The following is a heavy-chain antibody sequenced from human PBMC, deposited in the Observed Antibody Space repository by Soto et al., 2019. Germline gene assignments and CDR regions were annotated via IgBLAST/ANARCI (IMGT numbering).Heavy chain of an antibody. Sequence: QLQLQESGPGLVKPSETLSLTCTVSGGSISSSSYYWGWIRQPPGKGLEWIGSIYYSGSTYYNPSLKSRVTISVDTSKNQFSLKLSSVTAADTAVYYCARLNLALAGTFYAFDIWGQGTMVTVSS. D-gene: IGHD6-19*01. CDR1: GGSISSSSYY. CDR3: ARLNLALAGTFYAFDI. V-gene: IGHV4-39*01. CDR2: IYYSGST. J-gene: IGHJ3*02.